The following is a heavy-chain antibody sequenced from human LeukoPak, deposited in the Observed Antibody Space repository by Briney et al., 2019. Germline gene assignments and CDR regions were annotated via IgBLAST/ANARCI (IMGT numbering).Heavy chain of an antibody. D-gene: IGHD3-9*01. Sequence: PSETLSLTSSVSGGSISSYYWSWIRQPPGKGLEWIGYIYYSGSTNYNPSLKSRVTISVDTSKNQFSLKLSSVTAADTAVYYCARSQLRYFDWLLPYWYFDLWGRGTLVTVSS. CDR3: ARSQLRYFDWLLPYWYFDL. J-gene: IGHJ2*01. CDR1: GGSISSYY. CDR2: IYYSGST. V-gene: IGHV4-59*01.